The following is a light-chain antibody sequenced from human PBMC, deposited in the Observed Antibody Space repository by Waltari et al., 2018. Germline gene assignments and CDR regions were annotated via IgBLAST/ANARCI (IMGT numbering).Light chain of an antibody. CDR1: ESVSGY. CDR3: QQRSAWPRT. Sequence: EIVLTQSPDSLSLSPGERAALTCRASESVSGYLAWYHQSPGKPPRLRIFDASKRAAGTPARFSGSGSETDFTLSISSLEAEDFGVYFCQQRSAWPRTFGQGTKVE. CDR2: DAS. J-gene: IGKJ1*01. V-gene: IGKV3-11*01.